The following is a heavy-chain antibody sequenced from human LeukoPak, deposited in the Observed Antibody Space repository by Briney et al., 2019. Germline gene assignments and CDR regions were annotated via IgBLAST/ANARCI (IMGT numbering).Heavy chain of an antibody. J-gene: IGHJ4*02. CDR3: ARGSGMEEFAELSTFDY. D-gene: IGHD3-10*01. V-gene: IGHV3-33*01. CDR1: GFTFSSYG. CDR2: IWYDGSNK. Sequence: GRSLRLSCAASGFTFSSYGMHWVRQAPGKGLDGVAAIWYDGSNKYYADSVKGRFTISGENSKNTLYLQMNSLRAEDTAVYYCARGSGMEEFAELSTFDYWGQGTLVTVSS.